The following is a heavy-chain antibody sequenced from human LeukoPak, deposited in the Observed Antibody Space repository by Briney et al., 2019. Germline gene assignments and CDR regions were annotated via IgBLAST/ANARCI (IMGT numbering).Heavy chain of an antibody. CDR2: ISGGGGST. CDR3: AKDWRVLRFLECPGH. CDR1: GFSFSTYA. D-gene: IGHD3-3*01. Sequence: GGSLRLSCTASGFSFSTYAMNWVRQAPGKGLEWVSTISGGGGSTFYADSVKGRFTISRDNSKNTLYLQMNSLRAEDTAVYYCAKDWRVLRFLECPGHWGQGTLVTVSS. J-gene: IGHJ1*01. V-gene: IGHV3-23*01.